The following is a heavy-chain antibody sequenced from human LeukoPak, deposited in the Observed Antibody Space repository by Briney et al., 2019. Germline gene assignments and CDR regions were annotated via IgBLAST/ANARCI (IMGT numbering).Heavy chain of an antibody. D-gene: IGHD4-17*01. CDR2: INQDGREK. Sequence: GSLRLSCAASGFTFSNAWMTWVRQAPGKGLEWVANINQDGREKYYVDSVKGRFTISRDNTKNSLYLQMNSLRAEDTAVYYCARDTYGDGDYWGQGTLITVSS. V-gene: IGHV3-7*01. CDR3: ARDTYGDGDY. CDR1: GFTFSNAW. J-gene: IGHJ4*02.